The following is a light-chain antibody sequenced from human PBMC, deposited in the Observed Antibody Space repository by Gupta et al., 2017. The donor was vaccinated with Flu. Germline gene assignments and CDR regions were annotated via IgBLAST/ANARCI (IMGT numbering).Light chain of an antibody. CDR1: KIGSKS. Sequence: SYVLTQPPSVSVAPGQTARITCGGNKIGSKSVHWYQQKPGQAPVLVVYDDTYRASGIPDRFSGSNSGNTATLTINGAEGGDEADYYCQVWDTDFDHQVFGTGTKVTVV. J-gene: IGLJ1*01. V-gene: IGLV3-21*02. CDR3: QVWDTDFDHQV. CDR2: DDT.